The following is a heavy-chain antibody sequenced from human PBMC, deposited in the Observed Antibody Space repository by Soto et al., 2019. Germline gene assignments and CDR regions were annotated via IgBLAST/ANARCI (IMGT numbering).Heavy chain of an antibody. D-gene: IGHD2-15*01. CDR2: IYYSGST. CDR3: ARAYCSGGSCYSSRGWFDP. J-gene: IGHJ5*02. V-gene: IGHV4-59*08. Sequence: SETLSLTCTVSGGSISSYYWSWIRQPPGKGLEWIGYIYYSGSTNYNPSLKSRVTISVDTSKNQFSLKLSSVTAADTAVYYCARAYCSGGSCYSSRGWFDPWGQGTLVTVSS. CDR1: GGSISSYY.